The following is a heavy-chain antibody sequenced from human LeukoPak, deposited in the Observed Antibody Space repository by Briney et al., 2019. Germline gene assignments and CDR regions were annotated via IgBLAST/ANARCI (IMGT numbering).Heavy chain of an antibody. CDR2: IGLSAGST. CDR3: AKDRSEITIGDAFGF. CDR1: GSTFDKYA. V-gene: IGHV3-23*01. J-gene: IGHJ3*01. Sequence: PGGSLRLSCEASGSTFDKYAVSWVGQAPGKGLEWVSTIGLSAGSTYYADAVQCRFTISRDNSKKTVILQMNRLRVEDTAVYYCAKDRSEITIGDAFGFWGQGTKVAVSS. D-gene: IGHD3-3*01.